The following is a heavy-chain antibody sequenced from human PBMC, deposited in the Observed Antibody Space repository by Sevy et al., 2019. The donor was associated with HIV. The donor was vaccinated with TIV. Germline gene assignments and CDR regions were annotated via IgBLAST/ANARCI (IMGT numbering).Heavy chain of an antibody. D-gene: IGHD6-6*01. CDR1: GGSISSYY. CDR2: IYYSGST. V-gene: IGHV4-59*08. J-gene: IGHJ5*02. Sequence: SETLSLTCTVSGGSISSYYWSWIRQPPGKGLEWIGYIYYSGSTNYTPSLKSRVTISVDTSKNQFSLKLSSVTAADTAVYYCASAYSSSANWFDPWGQGTLVTVSS. CDR3: ASAYSSSANWFDP.